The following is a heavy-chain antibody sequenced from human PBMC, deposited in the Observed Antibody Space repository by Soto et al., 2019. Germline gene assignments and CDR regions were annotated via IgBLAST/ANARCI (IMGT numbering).Heavy chain of an antibody. CDR3: AHIMITYGGVSALDAFDF. Sequence: SGPTLVNPTQTLTLTGTFSGFSLSTYRVGVGWIRQPPGKALEWLAIIYWDDDKRYSPSLQSRLAIAKDTSKNQVVLTMTNLDPVDTATYYCAHIMITYGGVSALDAFDFWGQGTVVTVSS. D-gene: IGHD3-16*01. J-gene: IGHJ3*01. CDR1: GFSLSTYRVG. CDR2: IYWDDDK. V-gene: IGHV2-5*02.